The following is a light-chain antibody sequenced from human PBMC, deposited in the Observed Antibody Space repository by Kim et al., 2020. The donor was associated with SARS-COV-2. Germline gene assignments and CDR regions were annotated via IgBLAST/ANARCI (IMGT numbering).Light chain of an antibody. CDR1: SGYSNYK. V-gene: IGLV9-49*01. J-gene: IGLJ3*02. CDR3: GADHGSGCNFLWV. CDR2: VGTGGIVG. Sequence: ELTQPPSASASLGASVTLTCTLSSGYSNYKVDWYQQRPGKGPRFVMRVGTGGIVGSKGDGIPDRFSVFGSGLNRYLTIKNIQEEDESDYHCGADHGSGCNFLWVFGGGTQLSFL.